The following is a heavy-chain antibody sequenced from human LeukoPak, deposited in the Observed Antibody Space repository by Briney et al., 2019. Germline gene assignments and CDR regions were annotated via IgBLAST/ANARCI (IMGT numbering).Heavy chain of an antibody. J-gene: IGHJ6*03. CDR1: GLTFSTYA. CDR2: VSPSSTYI. D-gene: IGHD6-6*01. CDR3: AREPATSSYYSYYYMDV. V-gene: IGHV3-21*01. Sequence: GGSLTLSCVASGLTFSTYAMIWVRHAPGKGLEWVSFVSPSSTYIYNADTVNGRFTIYRDNANKSHYLQMNSLRAKNTAVYYCAREPATSSYYSYYYMDVWGKGTTVTVSS.